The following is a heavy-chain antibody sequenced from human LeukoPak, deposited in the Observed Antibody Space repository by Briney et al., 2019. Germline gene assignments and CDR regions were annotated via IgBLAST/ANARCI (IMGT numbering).Heavy chain of an antibody. D-gene: IGHD5-18*01. CDR2: IYYSGTT. Sequence: SETLSLTCTVSGGSISSFYWNWIRQPPGKGLDWIGSIYYSGTTYYNPSLKSRLTISVDTSRNQFSLRLSSVTAADTAVYYCASSLRYRHFDYWGQGTLVTVSS. V-gene: IGHV4-39*07. J-gene: IGHJ4*02. CDR3: ASSLRYRHFDY. CDR1: GGSISSFY.